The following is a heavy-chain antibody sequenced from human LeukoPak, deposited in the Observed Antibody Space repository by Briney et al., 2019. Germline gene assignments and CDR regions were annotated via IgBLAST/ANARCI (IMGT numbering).Heavy chain of an antibody. J-gene: IGHJ5*02. Sequence: GGSLRLSCAASGFTFRSYSMHWVRQAPGKGLVWVSRINSDGSTTSYVDSVKGRFTISRDNAKNTLYLQMNSLRGEDTAVYYCTRSDWFDPWGQGTLVTVSS. V-gene: IGHV3-74*01. CDR2: INSDGSTT. CDR3: TRSDWFDP. CDR1: GFTFRSYS.